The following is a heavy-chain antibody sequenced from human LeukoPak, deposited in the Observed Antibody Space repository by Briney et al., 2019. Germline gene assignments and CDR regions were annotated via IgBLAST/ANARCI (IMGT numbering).Heavy chain of an antibody. D-gene: IGHD3-16*02. CDR1: GESFSGYY. V-gene: IGHV4-34*01. J-gene: IGHJ4*02. CDR3: ARGIPGRSIDY. CDR2: INHSGST. Sequence: SETLSPTCAVYGESFSGYYWSWIRQPPGKGLDWIGEINHSGSTNYNPSLKSRVTISVDTSKNQFSLKLSSVTAADTAVYHCARGIPGRSIDYWGQGTLVTVSS.